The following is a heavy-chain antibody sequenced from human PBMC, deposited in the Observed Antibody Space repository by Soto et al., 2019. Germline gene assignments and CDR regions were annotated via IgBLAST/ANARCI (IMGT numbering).Heavy chain of an antibody. CDR1: GFTFSSYG. J-gene: IGHJ4*02. CDR3: ARGLGRIAAYFDY. D-gene: IGHD6-13*01. Sequence: GGSLRLSCAASGFTFSSYGMHWVRQAPGKGLEWVAVIWYDGSNKYYADSVKGRFTISRDNSKNTLYLQMNSLRAEDTAVYYCARGLGRIAAYFDYWGQGTLVTVSS. CDR2: IWYDGSNK. V-gene: IGHV3-33*01.